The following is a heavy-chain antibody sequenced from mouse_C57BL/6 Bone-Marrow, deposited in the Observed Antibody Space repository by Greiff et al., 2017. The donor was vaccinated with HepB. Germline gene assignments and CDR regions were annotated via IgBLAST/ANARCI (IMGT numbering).Heavy chain of an antibody. V-gene: IGHV5-4*03. J-gene: IGHJ2*01. CDR1: GFTFSSYA. CDR3: ARSNLLPY. D-gene: IGHD1-1*01. CDR2: ISDGGSYT. Sequence: EVKLVESGGGLVKPGGSLKLSCAASGFTFSSYAMSWVRQTPEKRLEWVATISDGGSYTYYPDNVKGRFTISRDNAKNNLYLQMSHLKSEDTAMYYCARSNLLPYWGQGTTLTVSS.